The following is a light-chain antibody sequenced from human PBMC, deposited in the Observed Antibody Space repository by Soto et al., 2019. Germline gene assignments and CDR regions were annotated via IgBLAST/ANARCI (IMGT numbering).Light chain of an antibody. CDR2: EVT. CDR3: SSYTNKNVGTVT. CDR1: SSDVGAYNY. V-gene: IGLV2-8*01. J-gene: IGLJ2*01. Sequence: QSALTQPPSASGSPGQSVTISCTGTSSDVGAYNYVSWYQQHTGKVPKLIIYEVTKRPSGVPERFSSSKSGNTAPLTVSGLQAEDEAVYYCSSYTNKNVGTVTFGGGTKLTVL.